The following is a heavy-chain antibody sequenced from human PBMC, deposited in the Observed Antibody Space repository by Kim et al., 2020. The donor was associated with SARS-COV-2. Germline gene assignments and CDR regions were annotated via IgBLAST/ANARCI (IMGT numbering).Heavy chain of an antibody. Sequence: SETLSLTCAVYGGSFSGYYWSWIRQPPGKGLEWIGEINHSGSTNYNPSLKSRVTISVDTSKNQFSLKLSSVTAADTAVYYCARQRPDAFDIWGQGTMVTVSS. CDR1: GGSFSGYY. CDR2: INHSGST. J-gene: IGHJ3*02. CDR3: ARQRPDAFDI. V-gene: IGHV4-34*01.